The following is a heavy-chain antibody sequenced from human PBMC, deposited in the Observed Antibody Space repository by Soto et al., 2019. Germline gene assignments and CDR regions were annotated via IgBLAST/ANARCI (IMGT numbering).Heavy chain of an antibody. CDR1: GYSFTSLD. Sequence: ASVKVSFKASGYSFTSLDINWVRQTAGQGLEWMGWMQPSTGRTGYAQKFQGRVTMTRDTSINTAYMELTTLTSDDTAFYYCARGVSAGVDYWGQGTLVTVSS. V-gene: IGHV1-8*01. CDR2: MQPSTGRT. CDR3: ARGVSAGVDY. J-gene: IGHJ4*02. D-gene: IGHD1-26*01.